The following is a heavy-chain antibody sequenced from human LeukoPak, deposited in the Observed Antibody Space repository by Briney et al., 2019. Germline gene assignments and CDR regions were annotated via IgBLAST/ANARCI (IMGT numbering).Heavy chain of an antibody. CDR3: ARGRKDYGDYYFDN. V-gene: IGHV1-18*01. CDR2: ISAYNGNT. J-gene: IGHJ4*01. D-gene: IGHD4-17*01. CDR1: GYTFTSYG. Sequence: ASVKVSCKASGYTFTSYGITWVRQAPGQGLEWMGWISAYNGNTNYAQKLQGRVTMTTDTPTSTAYMELRSLRSDDTAVYYCARGRKDYGDYYFDNWGHRTLVTVSS.